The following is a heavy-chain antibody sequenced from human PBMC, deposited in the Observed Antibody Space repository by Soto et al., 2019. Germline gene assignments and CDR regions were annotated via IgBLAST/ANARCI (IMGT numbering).Heavy chain of an antibody. CDR1: GGSLTDYY. Sequence: PSETLSLTCSVSGGSLTDYYWSWIRQPPGKGLEWIGYIYYSGSTRYNPSLEGRVIISVDTSKNQFSLKLSSVTAADTALYYCARTHYYNNNWYLSYWGQGALVTVSS. CDR2: IYYSGST. D-gene: IGHD6-13*01. V-gene: IGHV4-59*08. CDR3: ARTHYYNNNWYLSY. J-gene: IGHJ4*02.